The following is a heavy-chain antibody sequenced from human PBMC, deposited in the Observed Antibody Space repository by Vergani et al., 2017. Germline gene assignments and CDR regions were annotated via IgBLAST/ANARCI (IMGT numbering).Heavy chain of an antibody. CDR2: ISHDGSTK. J-gene: IGHJ4*02. CDR1: GFTFRNYA. Sequence: QVHLVESGGGVVQPGRSLRLSCAASGFTFRNYAMHWVRQAPGKGLEWMTVISHDGSTKNYGDSVQGRITISRDNSKNRLYLQMNNLSADDTAVYYCAKDSDMGPAPGYFDYWGQGTLVTVSS. V-gene: IGHV3-30*18. D-gene: IGHD6-13*01. CDR3: AKDSDMGPAPGYFDY.